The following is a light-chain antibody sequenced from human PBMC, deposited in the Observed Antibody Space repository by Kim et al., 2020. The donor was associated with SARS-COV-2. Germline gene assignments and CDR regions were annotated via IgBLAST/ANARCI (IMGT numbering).Light chain of an antibody. CDR1: QDIGND. Sequence: AIQMTQSPSSLSASVGDRVTITCRASQDIGNDLGWYQQKPGKAPNLLIYGASSLQRGVPSRFSGSGSGTDFTLTVSSLQPEDFATYYCLQDYNYPLTFGGGTKVDIK. V-gene: IGKV1-6*01. J-gene: IGKJ4*01. CDR2: GAS. CDR3: LQDYNYPLT.